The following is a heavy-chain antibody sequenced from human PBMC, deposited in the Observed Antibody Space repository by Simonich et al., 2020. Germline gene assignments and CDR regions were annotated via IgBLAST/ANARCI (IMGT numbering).Heavy chain of an antibody. Sequence: QVQLVQSGAAVKKPGASVKVSCKASGYTFTGYYMHWVRQAPGQGLEWMGWINPNSGVTNYAQKFQGRVTMTRDTSISTAYMELSRLRSDDTAVYYCARGRLTGDKGAFDIWGQGTMVTVSS. J-gene: IGHJ3*02. CDR1: GYTFTGYY. D-gene: IGHD7-27*01. CDR2: INPNSGVT. CDR3: ARGRLTGDKGAFDI. V-gene: IGHV1-2*02.